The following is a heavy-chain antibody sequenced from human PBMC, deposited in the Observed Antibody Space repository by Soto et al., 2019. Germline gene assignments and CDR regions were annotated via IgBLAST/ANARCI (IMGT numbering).Heavy chain of an antibody. V-gene: IGHV1-3*01. CDR1: GYTFTSYA. J-gene: IGHJ6*03. Sequence: QVQLVQSGAEVKKPGASVKVSCKASGYTFTSYAMHWVRQAPGQRLEWMGWINAGNGNTKYSQKFQGRVXXXXXXXXXXXXXXXXXXXXXXXXXXXXARAGSTSPNLRWGYYMDVWGKGTTVTVSS. CDR3: ARAGSTSPNLRWGYYMDV. D-gene: IGHD2-2*01. CDR2: INAGNGNT.